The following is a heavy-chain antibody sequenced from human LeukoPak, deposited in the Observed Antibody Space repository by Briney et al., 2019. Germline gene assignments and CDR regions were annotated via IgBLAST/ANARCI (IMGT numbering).Heavy chain of an antibody. CDR3: ARGRPSLYYFDY. CDR2: IYYSGST. V-gene: IGHV4-59*01. J-gene: IGHJ4*02. D-gene: IGHD5-24*01. CDR1: GGSISSYY. Sequence: SETLSLTCTVSGGSISSYYWSWIRQPRGKGLEWIGYIYYSGSTNYNPSLKSRVTISVDTSKNQFSLKLSSVTAADTAVYYCARGRPSLYYFDYWAQEPLVTVSS.